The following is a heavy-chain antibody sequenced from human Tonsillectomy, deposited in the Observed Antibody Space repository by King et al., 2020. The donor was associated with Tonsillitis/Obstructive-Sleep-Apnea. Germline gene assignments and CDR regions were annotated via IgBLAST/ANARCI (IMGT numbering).Heavy chain of an antibody. CDR3: ARLHDDYIWGTYRYSFDS. CDR1: GDSISTYS. CDR2: VHHSGST. J-gene: IGHJ4*02. V-gene: IGHV4-59*01. D-gene: IGHD3-16*02. Sequence: QLQESGPGLVKPSETLSLTCTVSGDSISTYSWSWIRQPPGKGLEWIGYVHHSGSTNYSPSLKSRILMSVDTSKNQFSLRLISVTAADTAVYYCARLHDDYIWGTYRYSFDSWGQGTPVTVSS.